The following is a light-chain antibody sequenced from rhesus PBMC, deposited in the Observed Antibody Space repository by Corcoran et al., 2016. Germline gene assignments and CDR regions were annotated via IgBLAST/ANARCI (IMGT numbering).Light chain of an antibody. CDR3: QHYYNTPYS. CDR1: QDITND. V-gene: IGKV1-33*02. CDR2: AAS. Sequence: DIQMTQSPSSLSASVGDRVTITCRASQDITNDLAWYQQKPGETPKLLIYAASSLQSGIPSRFSGSGSGTDFTLTISSLQSEDFATYYCQHYYNTPYSFGQGTKVEIK. J-gene: IGKJ2*01.